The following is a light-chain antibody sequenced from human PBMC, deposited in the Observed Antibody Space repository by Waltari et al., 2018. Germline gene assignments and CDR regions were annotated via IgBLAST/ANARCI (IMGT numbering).Light chain of an antibody. CDR2: LTH. CDR3: ATRDEGPTVV. Sequence: QPVLTQPPSASGTPGQSVTISCSGSISNIGPHYVYWYQQLPGTAPKLLIYLTHQRPSGVPDRFSASKSGTSASLAISGLRFEDEADYYCATRDEGPTVVFGGGTKLTVL. CDR1: ISNIGPHY. V-gene: IGLV1-47*01. J-gene: IGLJ2*01.